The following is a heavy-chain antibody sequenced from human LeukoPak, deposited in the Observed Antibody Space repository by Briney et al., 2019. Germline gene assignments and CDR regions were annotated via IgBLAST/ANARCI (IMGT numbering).Heavy chain of an antibody. Sequence: PSETLSLTCTVSGGSISNYYWSWIRQPAGKGLEWIGLIYARGNTNYNPSLKSRVTMSIDTSKNQFSLKLASVTAADTAIYYCAKGAGGFSYYNWFDPWGQGTLVTVSS. D-gene: IGHD5-18*01. CDR1: GGSISNYY. J-gene: IGHJ5*02. CDR2: IYARGNT. CDR3: AKGAGGFSYYNWFDP. V-gene: IGHV4-4*07.